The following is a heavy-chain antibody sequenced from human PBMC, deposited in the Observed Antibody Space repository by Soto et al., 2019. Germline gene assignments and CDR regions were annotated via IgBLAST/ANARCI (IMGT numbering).Heavy chain of an antibody. CDR2: ISGSGGST. J-gene: IGHJ4*02. V-gene: IGHV3-23*01. CDR3: AKIGDVLLWFGELFSDY. Sequence: VGSLRLSCAASGFTFSSYAMSRVRQAPGKGLEWVSAISGSGGSTYYADSVKGRFTISRDNSKNTLYLQMNSLRAEDTAVYYCAKIGDVLLWFGELFSDYWGQGTLVTVSS. D-gene: IGHD3-10*01. CDR1: GFTFSSYA.